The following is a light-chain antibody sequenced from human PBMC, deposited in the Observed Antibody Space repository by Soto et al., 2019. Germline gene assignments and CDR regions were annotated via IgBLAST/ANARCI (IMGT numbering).Light chain of an antibody. CDR3: QQYNNWPPWT. Sequence: EIVMTQSPATLSVSPGERATLSCRASQSVSSNLAWYQQKPGQAPRLLIYGASTRATGIPARLSGSGSGTDITLSISSLQSEDFASYYCQQYNNWPPWTFGQGTKVEIK. CDR2: GAS. V-gene: IGKV3-15*01. CDR1: QSVSSN. J-gene: IGKJ1*01.